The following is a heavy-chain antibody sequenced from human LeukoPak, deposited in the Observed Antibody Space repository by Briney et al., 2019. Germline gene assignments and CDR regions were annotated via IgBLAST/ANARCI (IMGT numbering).Heavy chain of an antibody. V-gene: IGHV1-69*05. CDR3: ARGNGTYTPSNY. J-gene: IGHJ4*02. Sequence: SVKVSCKASGGISHPYAIAWVRQAPGQGLEWMGGITPLVSTTVYARKFQGRVTFTTDEATRTVYMELRSLRSDDAAIYYCARGNGTYTPSNYWGQGTLVTVSS. CDR1: GGISHPYA. CDR2: ITPLVSTT. D-gene: IGHD1-26*01.